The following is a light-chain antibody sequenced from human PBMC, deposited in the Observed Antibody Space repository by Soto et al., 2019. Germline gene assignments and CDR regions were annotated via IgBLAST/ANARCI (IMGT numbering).Light chain of an antibody. CDR1: QSVNNY. V-gene: IGKV3-11*01. CDR3: QQRSDWPWLT. Sequence: EIVLTQSPATLSLSPGERATLSCRASQSVNNYLAWYQQKPGQAPRLVINDVLNSATGTPARFIGSGCGTEFTLTISSLEPEDFGVYYCQQRSDWPWLTFGGGTRVEIK. CDR2: DVL. J-gene: IGKJ4*01.